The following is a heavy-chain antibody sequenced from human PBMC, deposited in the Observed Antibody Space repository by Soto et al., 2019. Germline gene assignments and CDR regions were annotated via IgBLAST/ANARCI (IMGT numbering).Heavy chain of an antibody. CDR3: ARRRVGIAARPGGFDY. CDR2: INHSGST. J-gene: IGHJ4*02. Sequence: SETLSLTCAVYGGSFSGYYWSWIRQPPGKGLEWIGEINHSGSTNYNPSLKSRVTISVDTSKNQFSLKLSSVTAADTAVYYCARRRVGIAARPGGFDYWGQGTLVTISS. CDR1: GGSFSGYY. D-gene: IGHD6-6*01. V-gene: IGHV4-34*01.